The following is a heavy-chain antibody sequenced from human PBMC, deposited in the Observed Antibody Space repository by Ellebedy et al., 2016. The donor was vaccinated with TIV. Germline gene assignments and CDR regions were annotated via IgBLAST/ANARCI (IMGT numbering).Heavy chain of an antibody. Sequence: SETLSLTXAVYGGSFSGYYWSWIRQPPGKGLEWIGEINHSGSTNYNPSLKSRVTISVDTSKNQFSLKLSSVTAADTAVYYCARVRAAAGYYYYYYGMDVWGQGTTVTVSS. J-gene: IGHJ6*02. D-gene: IGHD6-13*01. CDR1: GGSFSGYY. CDR2: INHSGST. V-gene: IGHV4-34*01. CDR3: ARVRAAAGYYYYYYGMDV.